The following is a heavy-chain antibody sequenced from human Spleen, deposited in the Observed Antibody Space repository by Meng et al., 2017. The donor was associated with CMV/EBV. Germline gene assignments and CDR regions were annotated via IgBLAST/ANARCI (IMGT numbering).Heavy chain of an antibody. CDR3: ARLPAINWFDP. J-gene: IGHJ5*02. Sequence: KVSCKGSGFAMSWFGWVRQMPGKGLEWMGIIYPGDSDTIYSPSFQGQVTISADKSISTAYLQWSSLKASDTAMYYCARLPAINWFDPWGQGTLVTVSS. CDR1: GFAMSW. V-gene: IGHV5-51*01. CDR2: IYPGDSDT.